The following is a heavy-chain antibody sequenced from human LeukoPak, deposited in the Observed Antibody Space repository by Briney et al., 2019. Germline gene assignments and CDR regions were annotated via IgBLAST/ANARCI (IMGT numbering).Heavy chain of an antibody. D-gene: IGHD3-22*01. CDR3: ARQYYYDSSGYFSHYYYYGMDV. CDR2: IYYSGST. J-gene: IGHJ6*02. CDR1: GGSISSYY. Sequence: PSETLSLTCTVSGGSISSYYWSWIRQPPGKGLEWIGYIYYSGSTNYNPSLKSRVTISVDTSKNQFSLKLSSVTAADTAVYYCARQYYYDSSGYFSHYYYYGMDVWGQGTTVTVSS. V-gene: IGHV4-59*08.